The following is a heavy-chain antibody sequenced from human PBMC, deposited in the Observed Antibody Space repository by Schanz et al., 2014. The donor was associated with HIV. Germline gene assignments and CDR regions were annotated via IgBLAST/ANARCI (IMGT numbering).Heavy chain of an antibody. D-gene: IGHD3-22*01. Sequence: EVQLLESGGGLVQPGGSLTLSCGASGLTFSASAIHWVRQASGKGLEWIGRIRSKPKNYATAYAASVTGRFTISRDDSKNTAYLEMSSLKTEDTAIYYCSSYDDILVRFQYWGQGSLVTVSS. J-gene: IGHJ1*01. CDR3: SSYDDILVRFQY. CDR1: GLTFSASA. CDR2: IRSKPKNYAT. V-gene: IGHV3-73*02.